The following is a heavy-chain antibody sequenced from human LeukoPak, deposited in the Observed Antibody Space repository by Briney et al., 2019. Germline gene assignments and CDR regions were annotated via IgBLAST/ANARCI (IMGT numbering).Heavy chain of an antibody. CDR3: ARESTLNPDSGFFDS. CDR2: ISYDGSNT. Sequence: GTSLRLSCAASEFTFNYYAMHWVRQAPGKGLEWVSFISYDGSNTYYTDSVKGRFTISRDNSKNTLYLQMNSLRAEDTAVYYCARESTLNPDSGFFDSWGQGTLVTVSS. D-gene: IGHD5-12*01. J-gene: IGHJ4*02. CDR1: EFTFNYYA. V-gene: IGHV3-30-3*01.